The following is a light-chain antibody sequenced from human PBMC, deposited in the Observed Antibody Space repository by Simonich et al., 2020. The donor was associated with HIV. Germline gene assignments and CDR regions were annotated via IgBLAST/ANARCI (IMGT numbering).Light chain of an antibody. J-gene: IGKJ3*01. V-gene: IGKV3-15*01. CDR3: QQYNNWPSPFT. CDR1: QSVSSN. Sequence: EIVMTHSPATLSVSPGERPTLSCRASQSVSSNLAWYQQKPGQAPRLLIYGSSTRATGIPARFSGSGSGTEFTLTISSMQSEDFAVYYCQQYNNWPSPFTFGPGTKVDIK. CDR2: GSS.